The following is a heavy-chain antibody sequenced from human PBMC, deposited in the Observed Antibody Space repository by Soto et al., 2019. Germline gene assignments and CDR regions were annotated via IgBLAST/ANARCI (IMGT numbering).Heavy chain of an antibody. V-gene: IGHV3-23*01. D-gene: IGHD1-26*01. CDR1: GFTFNNYA. J-gene: IGHJ6*03. Sequence: EVQLLESGGGLVQPGGSLRLSCAASGFTFNNYAISWVRQAPGKGLEWVSTITGSGDSAYYADSVKGRFIISRDNSKNTLYRQMHGLGAEDSAIYYWAKGRGTNYYYHMDVWGGGTTVTVSS. CDR3: AKGRGTNYYYHMDV. CDR2: ITGSGDSA.